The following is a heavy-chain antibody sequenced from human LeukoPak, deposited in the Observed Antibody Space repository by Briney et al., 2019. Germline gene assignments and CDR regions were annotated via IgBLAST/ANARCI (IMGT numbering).Heavy chain of an antibody. J-gene: IGHJ4*02. CDR1: GGSIRSRSYY. V-gene: IGHV4-39*02. Sequence: SETLSLTCTVSGGSIRSRSYYWGWIRQPPGKGLEWIGSIYDNGSTYYNPSLKSRVTMSVDTSKNHFSLRLSSVTAADTAVYYCARPVEPMVRGVPSSFIFDHWGQGTLVIVSS. D-gene: IGHD3-10*01. CDR2: IYDNGST. CDR3: ARPVEPMVRGVPSSFIFDH.